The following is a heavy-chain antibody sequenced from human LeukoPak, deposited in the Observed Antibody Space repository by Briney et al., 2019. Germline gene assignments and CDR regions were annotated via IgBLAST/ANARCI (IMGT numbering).Heavy chain of an antibody. Sequence: GGSLRLSCAASGFTFSDYWMSWMRQAPGKGLEWVANIKYDGDEEYYVDSVKGRFTISRDNAKNTLYLQMNSLRAEDTAVYYCARDPGATVTDYWGQGTLVTVSS. J-gene: IGHJ4*02. V-gene: IGHV3-7*01. CDR1: GFTFSDYW. CDR2: IKYDGDEE. CDR3: ARDPGATVTDY. D-gene: IGHD4-17*01.